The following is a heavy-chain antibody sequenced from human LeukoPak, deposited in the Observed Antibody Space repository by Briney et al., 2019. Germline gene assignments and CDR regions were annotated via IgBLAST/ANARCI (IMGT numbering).Heavy chain of an antibody. CDR2: MNPNSGNT. CDR1: GYTFTSYD. Sequence: ASVKVSCKASGYTFTSYDINWVRQATGQGLEWMGWMNPNSGNTGYAQKFQGRVTMTRNTSISTAYMELSSLRSEDTAVYYCARVVKRHYYDSSGYFDYWGQGTLVTVSS. D-gene: IGHD3-22*01. CDR3: ARVVKRHYYDSSGYFDY. V-gene: IGHV1-8*01. J-gene: IGHJ4*02.